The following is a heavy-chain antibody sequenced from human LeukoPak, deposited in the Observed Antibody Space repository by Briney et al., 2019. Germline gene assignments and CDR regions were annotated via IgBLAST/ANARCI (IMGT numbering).Heavy chain of an antibody. D-gene: IGHD3-9*01. CDR2: ISGGGGTT. V-gene: IGHV3-23*01. CDR1: GFTFSSYG. CDR3: ARDFYYDILTGYPPVDY. J-gene: IGHJ4*02. Sequence: GGSLRLSCAASGFTFSSYGMAWVRQAPGKGLEWVSSISGGGGTTYYADSVKGRFTMSRDNSKDTLHLEMNSLRAEDTAVYYCARDFYYDILTGYPPVDYWGQGTLVTVSS.